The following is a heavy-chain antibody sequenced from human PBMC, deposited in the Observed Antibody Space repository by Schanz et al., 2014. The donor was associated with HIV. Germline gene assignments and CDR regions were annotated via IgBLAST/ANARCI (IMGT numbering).Heavy chain of an antibody. D-gene: IGHD3-10*01. Sequence: QVQLVQSGAEVKKPGSSVRVSCKASGETFSNYVISWVRQAPGQGLEWKGGIIPISGTANYAQKFQGRVTMTADKSTSAAYMELSSLRSEDTAVYYCVRGVIYYDSGSYYNYFDYWGQGTLVTVSS. CDR2: IIPISGTA. J-gene: IGHJ4*02. CDR1: GETFSNYV. V-gene: IGHV1-69*06. CDR3: VRGVIYYDSGSYYNYFDY.